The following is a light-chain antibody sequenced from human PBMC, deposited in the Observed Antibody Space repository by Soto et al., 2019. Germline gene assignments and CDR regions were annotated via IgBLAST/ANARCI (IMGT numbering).Light chain of an antibody. V-gene: IGKV1-39*01. CDR1: QSISSY. CDR2: AAS. J-gene: IGKJ1*01. CDR3: QQSYSTPWT. Sequence: DTQMTQSPSSLSASVGDRVTITCRASQSISSYLNWYQQKPGKAPKLLIYAASSLQSGVPSRVSGSGSGTDFTLTISSLQPEDFATYYCQQSYSTPWTFGQGTKVDIK.